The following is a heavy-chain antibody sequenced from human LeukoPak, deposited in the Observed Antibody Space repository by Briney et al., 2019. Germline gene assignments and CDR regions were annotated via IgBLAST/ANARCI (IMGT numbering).Heavy chain of an antibody. J-gene: IGHJ6*03. D-gene: IGHD5-12*01. V-gene: IGHV4-61*02. CDR3: ASMLVAPRPRNDHYFYMDV. CDR1: GAAISRGTYY. CDR2: ILTTGRT. Sequence: SETPSLTCAVSGAAISRGTYYVTSIRQPAGKALEWIGRILTTGRTNYNPSLKSRVTISLDTSKKQFSLNLTSVTAGDTAVYSCASMLVAPRPRNDHYFYMDVWGKGTTVTVSS.